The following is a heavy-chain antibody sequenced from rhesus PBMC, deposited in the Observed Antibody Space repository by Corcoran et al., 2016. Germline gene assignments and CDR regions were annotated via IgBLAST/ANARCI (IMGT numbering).Heavy chain of an antibody. CDR2: ISGTTGST. D-gene: IGHD3-16*01. J-gene: IGHJ6*01. CDR3: ARQGGSYSGSYYLTLDS. CDR1: GYSISSGYY. V-gene: IGHV4-99*01. Sequence: QVQLQESGPGLVKPSETLSLTCSVSGYSISSGYYWGWLRQPPGKARESLGYISGTTGSTYYTPSLKSRVTISEDTSKNQFSLKLSSVTAADTAVYYCARQGGSYSGSYYLTLDSWGQGVVVTVSS.